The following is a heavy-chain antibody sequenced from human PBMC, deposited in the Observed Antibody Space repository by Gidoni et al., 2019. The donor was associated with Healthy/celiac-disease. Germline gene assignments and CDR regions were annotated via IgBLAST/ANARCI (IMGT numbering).Heavy chain of an antibody. V-gene: IGHV4-34*01. CDR3: ARYHPTGYSSGWYPLYYYYGMDV. D-gene: IGHD6-19*01. J-gene: IGHJ6*02. Sequence: QVQLQQWGAGLLKPSETLSLTCAVYGGSFSGYYWSWIRQPPGKGLEWIGEINHSGSTNYNPSLKSRVTISVDTSKNQFSLKLSSVTAADTAVYYCARYHPTGYSSGWYPLYYYYGMDVWGQGTTVTVSS. CDR2: INHSGST. CDR1: GGSFSGYY.